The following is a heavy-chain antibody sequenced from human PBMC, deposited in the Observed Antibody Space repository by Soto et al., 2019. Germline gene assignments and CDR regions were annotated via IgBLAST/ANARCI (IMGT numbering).Heavy chain of an antibody. J-gene: IGHJ6*02. CDR3: ATLLGSHQHYYFGIDV. D-gene: IGHD2-2*01. CDR1: GYSMTSGGYY. Sequence: QMQLQESGPELVKPSQTLSLICTVSGYSMTSGGYYWSWIRHLPGKGLEWIGYIYYSGGTQFNPSLKSRDSMSVDTSKNQFSLRLSSVTAADTAVYYCATLLGSHQHYYFGIDVWGQGTTVTVSS. V-gene: IGHV4-31*03. CDR2: IYYSGGT.